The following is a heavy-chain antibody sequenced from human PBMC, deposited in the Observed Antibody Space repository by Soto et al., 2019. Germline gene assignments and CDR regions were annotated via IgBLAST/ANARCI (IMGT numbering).Heavy chain of an antibody. CDR1: RLTFRNYA. J-gene: IGHJ3*02. D-gene: IGHD3-16*01. Sequence: EVHLLESGGGLVRSGGSLTLSCAASRLTFRNYALSWVRQAPGKGLEWVSVITGSGESTFYADSVKGRFTISRDKSKNTAALQMNSLRAEDTAVYFCAKDGGAFDIWGQGTMVTVSS. V-gene: IGHV3-23*01. CDR2: ITGSGEST. CDR3: AKDGGAFDI.